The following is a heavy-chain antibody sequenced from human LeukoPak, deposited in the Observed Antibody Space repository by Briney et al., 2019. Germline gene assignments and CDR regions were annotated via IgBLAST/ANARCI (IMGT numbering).Heavy chain of an antibody. CDR1: GFTFSNAW. CDR2: IYTDGST. Sequence: GGSLRLSCAASGFTFSNAWMNWVRQAPGRGLEWVSVIYTDGSTFYADSVKGRFTISRDNSKNTLYLQMSSLRAGDTAVYYCVRDRGFYDTSPPDWGQGTLVTVSS. CDR3: VRDRGFYDTSPPD. D-gene: IGHD3-22*01. V-gene: IGHV3-53*01. J-gene: IGHJ4*02.